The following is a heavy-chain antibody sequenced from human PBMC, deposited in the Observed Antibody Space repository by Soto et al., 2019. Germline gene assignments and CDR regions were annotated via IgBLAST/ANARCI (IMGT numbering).Heavy chain of an antibody. CDR1: GFTFSSYV. CDR2: ISGGGGVST. CDR3: AKDAISMVRGVNNWFDP. Sequence: EVQLLESGGGLVQPGGSLTLSCAASGFTFSSYVMTWVRQAPGKGLEWVSGISGGGGVSTYYADSVKGRFTISRDNSMNTLYLQMIRLRAEDTVVYYCAKDAISMVRGVNNWFDPWGQGTLVIVSS. J-gene: IGHJ5*02. D-gene: IGHD3-10*01. V-gene: IGHV3-23*01.